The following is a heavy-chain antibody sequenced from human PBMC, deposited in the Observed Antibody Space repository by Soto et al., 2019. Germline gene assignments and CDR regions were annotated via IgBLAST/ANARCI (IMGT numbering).Heavy chain of an antibody. Sequence: GGSLRLSCAASGFVFNGAWMNWFRQAPGKGLEWVSAISGSGGSTYYADSVKGRFTISRDNSKNTLYLQMNSLRAEDTAVYYCANPVGVTTDYYYYYMDVWGKGTTVTVSS. CDR3: ANPVGVTTDYYYYYMDV. CDR1: GFVFNGAW. D-gene: IGHD4-4*01. J-gene: IGHJ6*03. V-gene: IGHV3-23*01. CDR2: ISGSGGST.